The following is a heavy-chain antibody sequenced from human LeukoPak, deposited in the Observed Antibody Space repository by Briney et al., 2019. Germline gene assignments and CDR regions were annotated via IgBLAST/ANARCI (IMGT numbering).Heavy chain of an antibody. D-gene: IGHD3-10*01. J-gene: IGHJ5*02. CDR1: GFTFSSYG. CDR3: AREATYYYGSGSYKGFDP. Sequence: PGGPLRLSCAASGFTFSSYGMHWVRQAPGKGLEWVAVIWYDGSNKYYADSVKGRFTISRDNSKNTLYLQMNSLRAEDTAVYYCAREATYYYGSGSYKGFDPWGQGTLVTVPS. CDR2: IWYDGSNK. V-gene: IGHV3-33*01.